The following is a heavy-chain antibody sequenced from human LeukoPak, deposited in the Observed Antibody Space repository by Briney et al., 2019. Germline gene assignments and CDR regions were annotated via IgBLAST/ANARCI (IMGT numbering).Heavy chain of an antibody. V-gene: IGHV4-59*08. CDR3: ARHARVVPAAHFDY. Sequence: SETLSLTCTVSGGSISSYYWSWIRQPPGKGLAWIGYIYYSGSTNYNPSLKSRVTISVDTSKNQFSLKLSSVTAADTAVYYCARHARVVPAAHFDYWGQGTLVTVSS. D-gene: IGHD2-2*01. CDR2: IYYSGST. CDR1: GGSISSYY. J-gene: IGHJ4*02.